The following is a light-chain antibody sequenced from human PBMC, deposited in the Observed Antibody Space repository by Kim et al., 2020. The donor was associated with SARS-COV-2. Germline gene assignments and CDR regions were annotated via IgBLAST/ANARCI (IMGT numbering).Light chain of an antibody. Sequence: SYELTQPPSVSVTPGKTARITCGGNNIGNKCVHWYQQKPGQAPVLVIYYDSHRPSGIPERFSGSNSGNTATLTISRTEAGDEADYYCQAWDSSSDHVVFGGGTQLTVL. CDR3: QAWDSSSDHVV. CDR1: NIGNKC. CDR2: YDS. V-gene: IGLV3-21*01. J-gene: IGLJ2*01.